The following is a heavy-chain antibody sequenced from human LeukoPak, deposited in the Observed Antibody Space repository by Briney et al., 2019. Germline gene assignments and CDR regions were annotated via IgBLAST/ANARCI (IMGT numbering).Heavy chain of an antibody. CDR3: ARGDSSGYYYFDY. J-gene: IGHJ4*02. Sequence: GGSLRLSCAASGFTFSSYSMNWVRQAPGKGLEWVSSISSSSSYIYYADSVKGRFTISRDNAKNSLYLQMHSLRAEDTAVYYCARGDSSGYYYFDYWGQGTLVTVSS. CDR2: ISSSSSYI. CDR1: GFTFSSYS. D-gene: IGHD3-22*01. V-gene: IGHV3-21*01.